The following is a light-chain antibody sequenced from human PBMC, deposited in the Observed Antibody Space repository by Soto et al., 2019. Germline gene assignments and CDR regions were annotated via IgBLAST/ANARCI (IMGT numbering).Light chain of an antibody. J-gene: IGKJ4*01. V-gene: IGKV1-9*01. Sequence: DIQLTQSPSFLSASVGDRVTITCRASQGISSYLAWYQQKPGKAPELLIYAASTLQSGVPSMFSGSGSGTEFTLTISSLQPEDFATYYCQQLNSYPLTFGGGTKVEIK. CDR1: QGISSY. CDR3: QQLNSYPLT. CDR2: AAS.